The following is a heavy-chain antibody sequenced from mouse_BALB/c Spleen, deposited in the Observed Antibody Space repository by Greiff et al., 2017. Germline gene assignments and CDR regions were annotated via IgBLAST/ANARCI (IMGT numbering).Heavy chain of an antibody. Sequence: QVQLQQSGAELAKPGASVKMSCKASGYTFTSYWMHWVKQRPGQGLEWIGYINPSTGYTEYNQKFKDKATLTADKSSSTAYMQLSSLTSEDSAVYYCARGDYGSSWGYWGQGTLVTVSA. CDR2: INPSTGYT. V-gene: IGHV1-7*01. CDR3: ARGDYGSSWGY. J-gene: IGHJ3*01. CDR1: GYTFTSYW. D-gene: IGHD1-1*01.